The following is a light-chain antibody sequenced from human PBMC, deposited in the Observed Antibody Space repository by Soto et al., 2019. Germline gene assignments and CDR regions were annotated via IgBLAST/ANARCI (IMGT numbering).Light chain of an antibody. V-gene: IGKV1-5*03. CDR1: QSISSW. CDR2: KAS. CDR3: QQYNTFRT. Sequence: DIQMTQSPSTLSASVGDRVTTTCRASQSISSWLAWYQQKPGKAPKLLIYKASSLESGVPSRVSGSGSGTEFTLTISSLQPDDFATYYCQQYNTFRTFGPGTKVDIK. J-gene: IGKJ1*01.